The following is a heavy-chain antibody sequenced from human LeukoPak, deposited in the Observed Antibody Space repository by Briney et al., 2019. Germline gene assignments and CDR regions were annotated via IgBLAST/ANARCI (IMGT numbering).Heavy chain of an antibody. CDR2: INWNGGST. J-gene: IGHJ3*02. D-gene: IGHD3-22*01. V-gene: IGHV3-20*04. CDR1: GFTFDDYA. Sequence: GGSLRLSCAASGFTFDDYAMSWVRQAPGKGLEWGSGINWNGGSTGYADSAKGRFTISRDNAKNSLYLQMNSLRAEDTALYYCVREHTYYYDSSGDAFDIWGQGTMVTVSS. CDR3: VREHTYYYDSSGDAFDI.